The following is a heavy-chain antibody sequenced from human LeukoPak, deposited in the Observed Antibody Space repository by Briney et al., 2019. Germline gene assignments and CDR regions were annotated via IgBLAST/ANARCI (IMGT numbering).Heavy chain of an antibody. CDR2: IYHSGST. CDR3: ARDRPYYYGSGSYYDGFDS. D-gene: IGHD3-10*01. V-gene: IGHV4-59*01. J-gene: IGHJ4*02. CDR1: GSSISRYY. Sequence: ETLSLTCTVSGSSISRYYWSWLRQPPGKGLEWIGYIYHSGSTNYNPSLKSRVTISLDTSKNQFSLRLSSVTAADTAVYYCARDRPYYYGSGSYYDGFDSWGQGTLVTVSS.